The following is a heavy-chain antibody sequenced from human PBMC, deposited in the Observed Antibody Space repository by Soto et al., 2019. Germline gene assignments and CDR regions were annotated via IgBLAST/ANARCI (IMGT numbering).Heavy chain of an antibody. J-gene: IGHJ6*03. CDR1: GGSISSYY. Sequence: PSETLSLTCTVSGGSISSYYWSWIRQPPGKGLEWIGYIYYSGSTNYNPSLKSRVTISVDTSKNQFSLKLSSVTAADTVVYYCARQGGDILTGYYKTADNYYYYYMDVWGKGTTVTVSS. CDR3: ARQGGDILTGYYKTADNYYYYYMDV. V-gene: IGHV4-59*08. CDR2: IYYSGST. D-gene: IGHD3-9*01.